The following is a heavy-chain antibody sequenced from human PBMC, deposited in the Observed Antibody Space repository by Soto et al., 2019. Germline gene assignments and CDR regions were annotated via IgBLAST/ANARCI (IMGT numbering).Heavy chain of an antibody. CDR2: ISDDGSNK. Sequence: GGSLRLSCAASGFTFSSYGMHWVRQAPGKGLEWVAVISDDGSNKYYADSVKGRFTISRDNSKNTLYLQMNSLRAEDTAVYYCAKGSPITGYSSSWSGFDYWGQGTLVTVSS. D-gene: IGHD6-13*01. CDR1: GFTFSSYG. J-gene: IGHJ4*02. CDR3: AKGSPITGYSSSWSGFDY. V-gene: IGHV3-30*18.